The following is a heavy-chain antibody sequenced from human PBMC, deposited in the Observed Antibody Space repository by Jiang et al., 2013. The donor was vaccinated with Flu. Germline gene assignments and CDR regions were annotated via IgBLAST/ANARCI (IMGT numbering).Heavy chain of an antibody. D-gene: IGHD2-2*01. CDR1: GGSISSGDYY. CDR3: ARHHVVVVHASDI. V-gene: IGHV4-30-4*01. J-gene: IGHJ3*02. Sequence: GLVKPSQTLSLTCTVSGGSISSGDYYWSWIRQPPGKGLEWIGYIHNTGSTHYNPSLKSRVTISVVTSKNQFSLKLSSVTAADTAVYYCARHHVVVVHASDIWGQGTMVTVSS. CDR2: IHNTGST.